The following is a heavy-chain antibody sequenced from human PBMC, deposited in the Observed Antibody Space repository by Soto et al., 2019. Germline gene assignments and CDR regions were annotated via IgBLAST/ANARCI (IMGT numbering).Heavy chain of an antibody. V-gene: IGHV4-34*01. D-gene: IGHD2-15*01. CDR2: INHSGST. CDR3: ARPYRSHEVVVAATRIWFDX. Sequence: SDTLSLTCAVYGGSFSGYYWSWIRQPPGKGLEWIVEINHSGSTNYNPSLKSLVTISVDTSKNKFSLKVSSVTAADTAVYYCARPYRSHEVVVAATRIWFDXWGQGTLVTVSX. CDR1: GGSFSGYY. J-gene: IGHJ5*02.